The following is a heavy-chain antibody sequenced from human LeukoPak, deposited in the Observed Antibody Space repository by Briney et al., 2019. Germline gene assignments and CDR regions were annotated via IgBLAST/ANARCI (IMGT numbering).Heavy chain of an antibody. CDR3: ARRYCSGGSCYSVDY. CDR2: INPNSGGI. D-gene: IGHD2-15*01. V-gene: IGHV1-2*02. CDR1: GYTFTAFY. Sequence: GASVKVSCKASGYTFTAFYIHWVRQAPGQGLEWMGWINPNSGGINYAQKFQGRVTMTRDTSISTAYMELSRLRSDDTAVYYCARRYCSGGSCYSVDYWGQGTLVTVSS. J-gene: IGHJ4*02.